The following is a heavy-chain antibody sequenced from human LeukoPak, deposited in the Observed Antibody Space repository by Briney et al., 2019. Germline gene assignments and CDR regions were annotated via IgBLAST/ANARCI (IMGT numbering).Heavy chain of an antibody. CDR3: ASGARGQLLFRAFDI. CDR1: GFTFNSYD. D-gene: IGHD2-2*01. Sequence: ASVKVSCKASGFTFNSYDISWVRQAPGQGLEWMGGIIPILGTPKYAQKFQGRVTITKDESSNTAYMELSNLRSEDTAVYYCASGARGQLLFRAFDIWGQGTMVTVSS. CDR2: IIPILGTP. J-gene: IGHJ3*02. V-gene: IGHV1-69*05.